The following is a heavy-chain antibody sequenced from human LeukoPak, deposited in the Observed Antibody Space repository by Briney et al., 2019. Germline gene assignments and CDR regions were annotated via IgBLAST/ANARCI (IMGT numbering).Heavy chain of an antibody. J-gene: IGHJ4*02. D-gene: IGHD3-22*01. Sequence: GESLKISCKGSGYSFTSYWIGWVRQMPGKGLEWMGIIYPGDSDTRYSPSFQGQVTISADKSISTAYLQWSSLKASDTAMYYCARLHYDSSGYHQLAFDYWGQGTLVTVSS. CDR3: ARLHYDSSGYHQLAFDY. V-gene: IGHV5-51*01. CDR2: IYPGDSDT. CDR1: GYSFTSYW.